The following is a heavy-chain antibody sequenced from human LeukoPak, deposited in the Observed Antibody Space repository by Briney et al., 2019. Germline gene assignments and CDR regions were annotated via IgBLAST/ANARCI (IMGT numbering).Heavy chain of an antibody. D-gene: IGHD6-13*01. CDR2: VDGSGVST. V-gene: IGHV3-23*01. Sequence: GGSLRLSCAASGITFSSYGMSWVRQAPGKGLDWVSTVDGSGVSTYYAESVKGRFTISRDNSKNTLYLQMSSLRAEDTAVYFCAKDLSSSWYRGFDHWGQGTLVTVSS. CDR1: GITFSSYG. J-gene: IGHJ4*02. CDR3: AKDLSSSWYRGFDH.